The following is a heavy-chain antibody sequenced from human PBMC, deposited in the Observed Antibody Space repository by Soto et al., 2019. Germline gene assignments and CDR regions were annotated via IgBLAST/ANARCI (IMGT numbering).Heavy chain of an antibody. V-gene: IGHV1-18*01. CDR3: ARVAYLVGWFDP. CDR1: GYTFTSYG. D-gene: IGHD3-16*01. CDR2: ISAYNGNT. J-gene: IGHJ5*02. Sequence: ASVKVSCKASGYTFTSYGISWVRQAPGQGLEWMGWISAYNGNTNYAQKLQGRVTMTTDTSTSTAYMELRSLRSYDTAVYYCARVAYLVGWFDPWGQGTLVTVSS.